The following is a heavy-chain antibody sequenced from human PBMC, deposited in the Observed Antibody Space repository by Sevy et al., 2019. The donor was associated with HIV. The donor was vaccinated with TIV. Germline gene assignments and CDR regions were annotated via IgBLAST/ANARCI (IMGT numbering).Heavy chain of an antibody. CDR3: TTDREYSDFKGGFYY. Sequence: GGSLRLSCAASGLTFTDAWMAWVRQAPGKGLEWVGRIRSNTDGGTTEYAAPLKGRFTISRDDSKNTMYLQMNILKSADTAVYYCTTDREYSDFKGGFYYWGRGTLVTVSS. CDR2: IRSNTDGGTT. CDR1: GLTFTDAW. D-gene: IGHD4-17*01. J-gene: IGHJ4*02. V-gene: IGHV3-15*01.